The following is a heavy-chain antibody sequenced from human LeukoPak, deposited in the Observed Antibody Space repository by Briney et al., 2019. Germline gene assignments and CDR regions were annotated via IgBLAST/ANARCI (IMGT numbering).Heavy chain of an antibody. J-gene: IGHJ4*02. CDR3: ARDTGVNLFDY. D-gene: IGHD1-14*01. V-gene: IGHV3-7*01. CDR2: IKQDGSEK. CDR1: GFTFSSYW. Sequence: GGSLRLSCAASGFTFSSYWMSWVRQAPGKGLEWVANIKQDGSEKYYVDSVRGRSTISRDNAKNSLYLQMNSLRAEDTAVYYCARDTGVNLFDYWGQGTLVTVSS.